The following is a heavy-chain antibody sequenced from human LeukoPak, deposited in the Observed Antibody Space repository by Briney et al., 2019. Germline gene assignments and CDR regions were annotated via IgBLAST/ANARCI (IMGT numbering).Heavy chain of an antibody. Sequence: ASVTVSCKASGGTFSSYAISWVRQAPGQGLEWMGGIIPIFGTANYAQKFQGRVTITADESTSTAYMELSSLRSDDTAVYYCARLLGYCSSTSCSYDAFDIWGQGTMVTVSS. J-gene: IGHJ3*02. CDR3: ARLLGYCSSTSCSYDAFDI. CDR1: GGTFSSYA. V-gene: IGHV1-69*13. D-gene: IGHD2-2*01. CDR2: IIPIFGTA.